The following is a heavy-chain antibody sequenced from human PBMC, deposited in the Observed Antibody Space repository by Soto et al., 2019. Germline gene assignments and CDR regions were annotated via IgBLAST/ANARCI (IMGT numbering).Heavy chain of an antibody. J-gene: IGHJ4*02. Sequence: PGGSLRLSCAASGFTFSNAWINWVRQAPGKGLEWVGRVKSKNDGGTTDFAAPVKGRFTISRDDSKNTLYLQMNSLKTEDSAVYYCTTDDFVGGYYFDYWGQGTLVTVSS. CDR1: GFTFSNAW. CDR3: TTDDFVGGYYFDY. V-gene: IGHV3-15*07. D-gene: IGHD3-10*01. CDR2: VKSKNDGGTT.